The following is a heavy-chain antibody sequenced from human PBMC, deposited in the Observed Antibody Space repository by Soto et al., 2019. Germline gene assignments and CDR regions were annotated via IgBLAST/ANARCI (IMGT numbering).Heavy chain of an antibody. D-gene: IGHD3-22*01. Sequence: QVQLVQSGAEVRKPGSSVRVSCKASGGSFNRHTISWVRQAPGQGLEWMGGIIPIFGTANHAQKLQGRVTIIADESTSTVYMELSSLRSDDTAIYYCARGWGYDSTDYYYAYWGQGTLVIGSS. J-gene: IGHJ4*02. CDR2: IIPIFGTA. V-gene: IGHV1-69*01. CDR3: ARGWGYDSTDYYYAY. CDR1: GGSFNRHT.